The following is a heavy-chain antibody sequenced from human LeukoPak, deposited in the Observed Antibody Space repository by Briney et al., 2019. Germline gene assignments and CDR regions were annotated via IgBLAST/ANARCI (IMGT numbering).Heavy chain of an antibody. J-gene: IGHJ4*02. CDR3: ANCFPDFWSGYSLDY. Sequence: GRSLRLSCAASGFTFSSYGMHWVRQAPGKGLEWVAVISYDGSNKYYADSVKGRFTISRDNSKNTLYLQMNSLRAEDTAVYYCANCFPDFWSGYSLDYWGQGTLVTVSS. CDR2: ISYDGSNK. D-gene: IGHD3-3*01. V-gene: IGHV3-30*18. CDR1: GFTFSSYG.